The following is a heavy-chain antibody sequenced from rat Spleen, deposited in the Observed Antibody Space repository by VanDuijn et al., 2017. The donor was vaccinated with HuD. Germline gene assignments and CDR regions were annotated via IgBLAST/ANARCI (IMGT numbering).Heavy chain of an antibody. V-gene: IGHV5-19*01. Sequence: EVQLVESGGGLVQPGRSLKLSCAVSGFTFSDYTMHWIRQAPTKGLEWVASISPSGGSTYYRDSVKGRFTISRDNAESTLYLQMNSLRSEDTATYYCTREETLYWYFDFWGPGTMVTVSS. CDR3: TREETLYWYFDF. CDR2: ISPSGGST. J-gene: IGHJ1*01. CDR1: GFTFSDYT. D-gene: IGHD3-4*01.